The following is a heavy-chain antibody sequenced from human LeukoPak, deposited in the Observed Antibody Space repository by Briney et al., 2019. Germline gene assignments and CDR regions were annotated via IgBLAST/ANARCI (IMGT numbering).Heavy chain of an antibody. CDR2: INPNSGGT. Sequence: ASVKVSCKASGYTFTDYYMHWVRQAPGQGLEWMGWINPNSGGTNYAQKFQGRVTMTRDTSISTAYMELSSLRSEDTAVYYCAREVRPFYYDSSGYYIDYWGQGTLVTVSS. D-gene: IGHD3-22*01. CDR3: AREVRPFYYDSSGYYIDY. J-gene: IGHJ4*02. V-gene: IGHV1-2*02. CDR1: GYTFTDYY.